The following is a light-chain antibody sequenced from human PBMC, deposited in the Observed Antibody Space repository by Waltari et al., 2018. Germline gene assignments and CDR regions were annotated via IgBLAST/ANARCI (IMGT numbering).Light chain of an antibody. CDR2: AAS. V-gene: IGKV1-9*01. CDR3: QQLKSHPPF. CDR1: QGISSY. Sequence: DIQLTQSPSFLSASVGDRVTITCRASQGISSYLAWYQQKPGKAPMLLIYAASTLQSGVPSRGSGSSSGTESTLTISSLQPEDFATYYCQQLKSHPPFFGGGTKVEIK. J-gene: IGKJ4*01.